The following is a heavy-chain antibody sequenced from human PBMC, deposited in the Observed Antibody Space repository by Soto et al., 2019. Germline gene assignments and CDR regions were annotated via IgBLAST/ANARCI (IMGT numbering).Heavy chain of an antibody. J-gene: IGHJ6*02. CDR3: AAEGAYGGNPEVKYYYYGMDV. CDR2: IVVGSGNT. D-gene: IGHD4-17*01. Sequence: SVKVSCKASGFTFTSSAVQWVRQARGQRLEWIGWIVVGSGNTNYAQKFQERVTITRDMSTSTAYMELSSLRSEDTAVYYCAAEGAYGGNPEVKYYYYGMDVWGQGTTVTVSS. CDR1: GFTFTSSA. V-gene: IGHV1-58*01.